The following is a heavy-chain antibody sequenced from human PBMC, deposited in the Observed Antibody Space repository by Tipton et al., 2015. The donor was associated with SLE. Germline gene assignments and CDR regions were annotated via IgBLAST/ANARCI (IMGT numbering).Heavy chain of an antibody. J-gene: IGHJ4*02. CDR3: ARGREREQWLAPQGFDF. D-gene: IGHD6-19*01. V-gene: IGHV4-34*01. Sequence: LRLSCAVYGGSLTDFHWSWIRQSPGKGLEWIGEVNHSGSTNYNPSLMGRVTISVDTSKAQLSLKLRSVTAADTAVYYCARGREREQWLAPQGFDFWGQGIRVTVSS. CDR1: GGSLTDFH. CDR2: VNHSGST.